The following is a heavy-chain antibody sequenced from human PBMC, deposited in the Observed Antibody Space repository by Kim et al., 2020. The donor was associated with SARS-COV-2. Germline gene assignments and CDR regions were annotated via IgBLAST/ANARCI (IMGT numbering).Heavy chain of an antibody. D-gene: IGHD4-17*01. CDR2: IRSKANSYAT. Sequence: GGSLRLSCAASGFTFSGSAMHWVRQASGKGLEWVGRIRSKANSYATAYAASVKGRFTISRDDSKNTAYLQMNSLKTEDTAVYYCTRRNYGGNSPLLLAYGMDVWGQGTTVTVSS. V-gene: IGHV3-73*01. J-gene: IGHJ6*02. CDR3: TRRNYGGNSPLLLAYGMDV. CDR1: GFTFSGSA.